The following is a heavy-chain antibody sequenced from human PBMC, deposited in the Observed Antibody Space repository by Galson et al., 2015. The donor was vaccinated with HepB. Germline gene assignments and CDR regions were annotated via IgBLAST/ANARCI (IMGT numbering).Heavy chain of an antibody. V-gene: IGHV3-9*01. CDR1: GFTFDDYA. CDR3: ALGAVFDY. Sequence: SLRLSCAASGFTFDDYAMHWVRQAPGKGLEWVSGISWNSGSIGYADSVKGRFTISRENAKNSLYLQIKSLRAEDTALYYCALGAVFDYWGQGTLVTVSS. D-gene: IGHD1-26*01. CDR2: ISWNSGSI. J-gene: IGHJ4*02.